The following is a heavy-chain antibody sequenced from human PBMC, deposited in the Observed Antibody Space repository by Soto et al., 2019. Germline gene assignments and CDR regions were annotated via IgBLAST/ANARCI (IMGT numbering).Heavy chain of an antibody. D-gene: IGHD1-26*01. J-gene: IGHJ4*02. CDR3: ARAGQQVGAKWGVDY. CDR2: INAGSGNT. CDR1: GYTFTSYA. Sequence: QVQLVQSGAEVKKPGASVKVSCKASGYTFTSYAMHWVRQAPGQRLEWMGWINAGSGNTQYSQNFQGRVTITRDTSASTAYMELSSMRSEDTAVYYCARAGQQVGAKWGVDYWGQGTLVTVSS. V-gene: IGHV1-3*01.